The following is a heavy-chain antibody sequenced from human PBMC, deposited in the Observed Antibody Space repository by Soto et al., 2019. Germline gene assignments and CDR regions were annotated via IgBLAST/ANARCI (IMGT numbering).Heavy chain of an antibody. Sequence: GGSLRLSCEASGFTCSGFGMHLVRQPTGKGLEWVSSIGTDDDKYYAVSVKGRFTISRDNAKNSLSLQMNSLRAGDMAVYFCAKSQEIGTHFFDSWGQGTQVTVSS. CDR1: GFTCSGFG. V-gene: IGHV3-13*01. CDR2: IGTDDDK. CDR3: AKSQEIGTHFFDS. D-gene: IGHD6-13*01. J-gene: IGHJ4*02.